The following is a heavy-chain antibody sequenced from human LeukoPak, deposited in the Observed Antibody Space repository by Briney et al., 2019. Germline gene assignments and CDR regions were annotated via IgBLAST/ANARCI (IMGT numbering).Heavy chain of an antibody. CDR3: AKDWDSWSGYSAFDI. J-gene: IGHJ3*02. V-gene: IGHV3-33*06. Sequence: PGGSLRLSCAASGFTFSSYGMHWVRQAPGKGLDWVAVIWYDGSNKYYADSVKGRFTISRDNSKNTLYLQMNSLRAEDTAVYYCAKDWDSWSGYSAFDIWGQGTLVTVSS. CDR2: IWYDGSNK. CDR1: GFTFSSYG. D-gene: IGHD3-3*01.